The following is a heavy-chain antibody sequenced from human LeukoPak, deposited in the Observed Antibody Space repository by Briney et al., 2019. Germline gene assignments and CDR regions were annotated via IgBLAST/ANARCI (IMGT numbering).Heavy chain of an antibody. CDR3: AREGLGWLQSDFDY. CDR1: GFTFNTYT. V-gene: IGHV3-21*01. Sequence: GGSLRLSCAASGFTFNTYTMNWVRQAPGKGLEWVSCISSSSGDIVYADSVRGRFTISRDNAKNSLYLEMNSLRAEDTAVYYCAREGLGWLQSDFDYWGQGTLVTVSS. CDR2: ISSSSGDI. J-gene: IGHJ4*02. D-gene: IGHD5-24*01.